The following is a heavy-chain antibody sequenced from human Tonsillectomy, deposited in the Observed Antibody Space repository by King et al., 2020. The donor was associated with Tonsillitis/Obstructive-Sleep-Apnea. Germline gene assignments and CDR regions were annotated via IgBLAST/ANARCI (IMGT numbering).Heavy chain of an antibody. CDR1: GFTFSHAW. D-gene: IGHD3-9*01. CDR3: TTDLRLLTY. CDR2: IKSKTDGGTT. V-gene: IGHV3-15*01. Sequence: VQLVESGGGLVKPGGSLRLSCAASGFTFSHAWMSWVRQAPGKGLELGVRIKSKTDGGTTDYAAPVKSRFTISSDDSKNTLYLQMNSLNTEDTAVYYCTTDLRLLTYWGQGTLVTVSS. J-gene: IGHJ4*02.